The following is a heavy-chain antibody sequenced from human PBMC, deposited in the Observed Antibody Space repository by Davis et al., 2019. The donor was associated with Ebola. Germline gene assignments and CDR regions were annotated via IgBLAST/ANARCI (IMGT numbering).Heavy chain of an antibody. CDR3: AKEAFAGSTRIDWFDP. CDR2: IMGGNGKS. Sequence: PGGSLRLSCTASGFIFSNCAMYWVRQAPGKGLEWVSGIMGGNGKSYYSESVKGRFTISRDNTKNTVFLQMNSLTVEDTAVYYCAKEAFAGSTRIDWFDPWGQGILVTVSS. J-gene: IGHJ5*02. CDR1: GFIFSNCA. V-gene: IGHV3-23*01. D-gene: IGHD2-15*01.